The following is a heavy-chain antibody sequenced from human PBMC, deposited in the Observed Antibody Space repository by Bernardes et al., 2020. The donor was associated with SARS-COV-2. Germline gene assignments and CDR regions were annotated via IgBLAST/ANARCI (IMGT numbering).Heavy chain of an antibody. V-gene: IGHV3-48*01. CDR3: ARDQRSGWYEFDY. CDR1: GFTFSRHS. CDR2: ISSSSSNI. Sequence: GGSLRLSRAASGFTFSRHSMNWVRQAPGKGLEWISYISSSSSNIYYADSVKGRFTISRDNAKNSLYLHMNSLRAEDTAVYYCARDQRSGWYEFDYWGQGTLVTVSS. D-gene: IGHD6-19*01. J-gene: IGHJ4*02.